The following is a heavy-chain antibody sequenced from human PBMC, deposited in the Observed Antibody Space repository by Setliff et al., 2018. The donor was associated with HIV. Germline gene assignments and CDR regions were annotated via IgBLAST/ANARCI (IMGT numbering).Heavy chain of an antibody. CDR3: ARDRYHYGSSGYVRYFDY. J-gene: IGHJ4*02. V-gene: IGHV1-2*02. CDR1: GYTFTGDY. D-gene: IGHD3-22*01. Sequence: ASVKVSCKASGYTFTGDYINWVRQAPGQGLEWMGWINPNSGGTNYAQKFQGRVTMTRDTSISTVYMELSRLRSDDAAVYYCARDRYHYGSSGYVRYFDYWGQGTLVTVSS. CDR2: INPNSGGT.